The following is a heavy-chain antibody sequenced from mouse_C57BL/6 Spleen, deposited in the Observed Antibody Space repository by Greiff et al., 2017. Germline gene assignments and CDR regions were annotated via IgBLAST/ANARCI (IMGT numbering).Heavy chain of an antibody. CDR2: INYDGSST. D-gene: IGHD3-3*01. Sequence: EVNLVESEGGLVQPGSSMKLSCTASGFTFSDYYMAWVRQVPEKGLEWVANINYDGSSTYYLDSLKSRFIISRDNAKNILYLQMSSLKSEDTATYYCAREGPLYYFDYWGQGTTLTVSS. J-gene: IGHJ2*01. CDR3: AREGPLYYFDY. CDR1: GFTFSDYY. V-gene: IGHV5-16*01.